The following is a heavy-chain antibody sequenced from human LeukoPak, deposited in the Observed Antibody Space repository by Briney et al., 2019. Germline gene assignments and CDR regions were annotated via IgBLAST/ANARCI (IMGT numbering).Heavy chain of an antibody. Sequence: GGSLRLSCAASGFTFSSYAMSWVRQAPGKGLEWVSAISGSGGSTYYAASAKGRFTISRDNSKNTLYLQMNSLRAEDTAVYYCAKDGKWVVRGVISGYWGQGTLVTVSS. V-gene: IGHV3-23*01. CDR2: ISGSGGST. J-gene: IGHJ4*02. CDR1: GFTFSSYA. D-gene: IGHD3-10*01. CDR3: AKDGKWVVRGVISGY.